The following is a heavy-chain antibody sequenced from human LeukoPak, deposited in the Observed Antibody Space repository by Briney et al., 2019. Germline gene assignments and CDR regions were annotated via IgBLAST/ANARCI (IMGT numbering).Heavy chain of an antibody. V-gene: IGHV3-9*01. D-gene: IGHD3-22*01. J-gene: IGHJ4*02. CDR1: GFTFDDYA. CDR3: TRLPLDYYDSSGSWGY. Sequence: PGGSLRLSCAASGFTFDDYAMHWVRQAPGKGLEWVSGISWNSGSIGYADSVKGRFTISRDNAKNSLYLQMNSLKTEDTAVYYCTRLPLDYYDSSGSWGYWGQGTLVTVSS. CDR2: ISWNSGSI.